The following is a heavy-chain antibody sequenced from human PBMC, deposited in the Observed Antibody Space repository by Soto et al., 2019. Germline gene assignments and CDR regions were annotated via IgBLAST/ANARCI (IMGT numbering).Heavy chain of an antibody. CDR1: GFTFSSYG. CDR2: ISYDGSNK. V-gene: IGHV3-30*18. D-gene: IGHD3-10*01. J-gene: IGHJ6*02. CDR3: AKDDDGSGSYFAHYYGMDV. Sequence: QVQLVESGGGVVQPGRSLRLSCAASGFTFSSYGMHWVRQAPGKGLEWVAVISYDGSNKYYADSVKGRFTISRDNSKNXLXXQMNSMRAEDTAVYYCAKDDDGSGSYFAHYYGMDVWGQGTTVTVSS.